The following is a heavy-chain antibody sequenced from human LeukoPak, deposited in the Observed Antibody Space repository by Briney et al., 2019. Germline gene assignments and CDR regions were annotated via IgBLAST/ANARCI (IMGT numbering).Heavy chain of an antibody. CDR2: ISSNGGTT. V-gene: IGHV3-64*04. D-gene: IGHD3-9*01. CDR1: GFTFSSYT. Sequence: GGSLRLSCSASGFTFSSYTMHWVRQAPGKGLEYVSGISSNGGTTYYADSVRDTFTISRDNSKNTLYLQMNSLRAEDTAVYYCARASRYFDWLNWGQGTLVTVSS. J-gene: IGHJ4*02. CDR3: ARASRYFDWLN.